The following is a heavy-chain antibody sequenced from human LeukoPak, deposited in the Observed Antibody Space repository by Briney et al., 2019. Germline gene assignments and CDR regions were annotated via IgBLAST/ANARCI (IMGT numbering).Heavy chain of an antibody. CDR1: GYTFTSYG. CDR3: AREGGRYCSGGSCYSSNGXYGGLNY. Sequence: ASVKVSCKASGYTFTSYGISWVRQAPGQGLEWMGWISTYNGHTNYARKVQGRVTMTTDTSTSTAYMELRSLRSDDTAVYFCAREGGRYCSGGSCYSSNGXYGGLNYWGXGTXVTVSS. CDR2: ISTYNGHT. V-gene: IGHV1-18*01. D-gene: IGHD2-15*01. J-gene: IGHJ4*01.